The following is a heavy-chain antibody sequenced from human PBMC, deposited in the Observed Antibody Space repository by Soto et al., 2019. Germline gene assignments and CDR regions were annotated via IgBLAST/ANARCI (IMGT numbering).Heavy chain of an antibody. CDR1: GYTFTGYY. V-gene: IGHV1-2*04. Sequence: ASVKVSCKASGYTFTGYYMHWVRQAPGQGLEWIGWINPNSGGTNYAQKYQGWVTMTRDTSISTAYMELSRLRSDDTAVYYCERDGSPYSSRYFDYWGQGTLVNVSS. CDR2: INPNSGGT. J-gene: IGHJ4*02. CDR3: ERDGSPYSSRYFDY. D-gene: IGHD6-13*01.